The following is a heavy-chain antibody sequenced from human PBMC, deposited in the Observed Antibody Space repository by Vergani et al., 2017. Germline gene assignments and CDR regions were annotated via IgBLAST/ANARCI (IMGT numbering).Heavy chain of an antibody. CDR2: ISSSGSTI. CDR3: ARDSEYISSWYGAYYYYGMDV. Sequence: QVQLVESGGGLVKPGGSLRLSCAASGFTFSDYYMSWIRQAPGKGLEWVSYISSSGSTIYYADSVKGRFTISRDNAKNSLYLQMNSLRAEDTAVYYCARDSEYISSWYGAYYYYGMDVWGQGTTVIVAS. V-gene: IGHV3-11*01. J-gene: IGHJ6*02. D-gene: IGHD6-13*01. CDR1: GFTFSDYY.